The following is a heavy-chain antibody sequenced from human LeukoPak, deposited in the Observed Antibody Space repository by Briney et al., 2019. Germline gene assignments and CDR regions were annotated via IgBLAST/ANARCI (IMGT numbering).Heavy chain of an antibody. CDR2: IRSKSYGGTS. D-gene: IGHD5-18*01. J-gene: IGHJ6*02. Sequence: GGSLRLSCRASGFTFSDHAMSWVRQAPGKGLVWVGFIRSKSYGGTSEYAASVKGRFTIYRADSISIAYLQMNSLKTEDTAVYYCTRGPRQLWLYYGMDVWGQGTTVIVSS. V-gene: IGHV3-49*04. CDR1: GFTFSDHA. CDR3: TRGPRQLWLYYGMDV.